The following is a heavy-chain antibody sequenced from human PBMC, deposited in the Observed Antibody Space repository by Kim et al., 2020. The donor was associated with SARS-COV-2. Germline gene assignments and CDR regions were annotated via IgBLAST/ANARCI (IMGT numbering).Heavy chain of an antibody. J-gene: IGHJ6*02. CDR1: GFTFDDYA. Sequence: GGSLRLSCAASGFTFDDYAMHWVRQAPGKGLEWVSLISGDGGSTYYADSVKGRFTISRDNSKNSLYLQMNSLRTEDTALYYCAKDIIFETYYYDSSGYSYYYGMDVWGQGTTVTVSS. D-gene: IGHD3-22*01. V-gene: IGHV3-43*02. CDR2: ISGDGGST. CDR3: AKDIIFETYYYDSSGYSYYYGMDV.